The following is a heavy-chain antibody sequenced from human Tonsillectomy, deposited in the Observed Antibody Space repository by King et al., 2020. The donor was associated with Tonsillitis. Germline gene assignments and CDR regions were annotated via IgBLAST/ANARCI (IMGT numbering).Heavy chain of an antibody. CDR2: INHSGST. J-gene: IGHJ6*04. CDR3: ARLGTPIRWYYYYGMDV. V-gene: IGHV4-34*01. D-gene: IGHD3-16*01. CDR1: GGSFSGYY. Sequence: VQLQQWGAGLLKPSETLSLTCAVYGGSFSGYYWSWIRQPPGKGLEWIGEINHSGSTNYNPSLKSRVTISVDTSKNQFSLKLSSVTAADTAVYYCARLGTPIRWYYYYGMDVWGKGTTVTVSS.